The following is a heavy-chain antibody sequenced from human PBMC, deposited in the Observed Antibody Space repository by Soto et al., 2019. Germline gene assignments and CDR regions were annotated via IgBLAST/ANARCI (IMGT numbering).Heavy chain of an antibody. CDR3: ARDLSITAEPFDC. V-gene: IGHV3-7*03. CDR2: IKQDGSEK. J-gene: IGHJ4*02. D-gene: IGHD3-10*01. CDR1: GFMFGNYW. Sequence: PGGSLRLSCAPSGFMFGNYWMSWVRQAPGKGLEWVANIKQDGSEKYYVDSVKGRFTISRDNAKNSLYLQMNSLRAEDTASYYCARDLSITAEPFDCWGQGTLVTVS.